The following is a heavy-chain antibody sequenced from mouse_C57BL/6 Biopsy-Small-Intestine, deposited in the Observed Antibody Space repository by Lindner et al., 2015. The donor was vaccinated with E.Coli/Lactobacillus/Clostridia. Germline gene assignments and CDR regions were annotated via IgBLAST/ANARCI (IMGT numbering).Heavy chain of an antibody. CDR3: ARGGGTNTGLLQH. CDR1: GYIFTGYY. CDR2: INPRDDST. D-gene: IGHD3-1*01. J-gene: IGHJ4*01. V-gene: IGHV1S12*01. Sequence: SVKVSCKASGYIFTGYYLHWVRQAPGQGLEWMGMINPRDDSTSYTQKFQGRVTMTRDTSTGTVYMELNSLRSDDTAIYYCARGGGTNTGLLQHWGRGTLVTVSS.